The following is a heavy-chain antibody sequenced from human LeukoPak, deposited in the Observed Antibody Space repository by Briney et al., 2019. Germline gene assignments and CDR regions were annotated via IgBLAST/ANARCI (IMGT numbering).Heavy chain of an antibody. CDR1: GGSISSYY. D-gene: IGHD4-17*01. Sequence: PSETLSLTCTVSGGSISSYYWSWIRQPPGKGLEWIGYIYYSGSTNYNPSLKSRVTISVDTSKNQFSLKLSSVTAADTAVYYCARHGDDDYGDKWTYYFDYWGQGTLVTVSS. J-gene: IGHJ4*02. CDR2: IYYSGST. V-gene: IGHV4-59*08. CDR3: ARHGDDDYGDKWTYYFDY.